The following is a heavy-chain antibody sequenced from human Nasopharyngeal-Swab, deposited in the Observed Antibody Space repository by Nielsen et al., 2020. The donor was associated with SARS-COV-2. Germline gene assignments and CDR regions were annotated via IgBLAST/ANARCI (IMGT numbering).Heavy chain of an antibody. CDR2: IYYSGRT. V-gene: IGHV4-39*07. Sequence: SETLSLTCTVSGGSISSSSYYWGWIRQPPGKGLEWIGSIYYSGRTYYNPSLKSRVTISVDTSKNQFSLKLSSVTAADTAVYYCVGSSWYGDYYYYYGMDVWGQGTTVTASS. D-gene: IGHD6-13*01. J-gene: IGHJ6*02. CDR3: VGSSWYGDYYYYYGMDV. CDR1: GGSISSSSYY.